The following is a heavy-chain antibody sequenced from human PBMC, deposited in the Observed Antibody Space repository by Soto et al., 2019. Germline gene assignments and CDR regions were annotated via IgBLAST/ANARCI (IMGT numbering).Heavy chain of an antibody. V-gene: IGHV3-21*01. CDR2: ISSNSAYI. CDR3: TRDASRDSSAWRWFPP. D-gene: IGHD6-13*01. J-gene: IGHJ5*02. Sequence: GGSLRLSCAASGFTFRSFTRNWVRQAPGKGLEWVSTISSNSAYIYYTDALRGRLTISRDNAKNSLHLQMNSLRVEDTAVYYSTRDASRDSSAWRWFPPCGPGTLVTVSS. CDR1: GFTFRSFT.